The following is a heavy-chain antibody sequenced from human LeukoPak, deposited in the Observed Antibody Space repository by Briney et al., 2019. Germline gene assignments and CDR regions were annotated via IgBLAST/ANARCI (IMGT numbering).Heavy chain of an antibody. J-gene: IGHJ6*02. CDR3: ASSGARYCSSTSCYTAEVRNYYYYYGMDV. Sequence: GGSLRLSCAASGFTFSSYSMNRVRQAPGKGLEWVSSISSSSSYIYYADSVKGRFTISRDNAKNSLYLQMNSLRAEDTAVYYCASSGARYCSSTSCYTAEVRNYYYYYGMDVWGQGTTVTVSS. CDR1: GFTFSSYS. V-gene: IGHV3-21*01. D-gene: IGHD2-2*02. CDR2: ISSSSSYI.